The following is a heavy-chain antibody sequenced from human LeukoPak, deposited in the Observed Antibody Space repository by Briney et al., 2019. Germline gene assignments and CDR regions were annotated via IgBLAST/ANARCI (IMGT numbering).Heavy chain of an antibody. V-gene: IGHV3-74*03. CDR1: GFTFRNHW. Sequence: PGGSLRLSCAASGFTFRNHWMHWVRQTPGKGLVWVSRISSNGSSTTYADSVKGRFTISRDNAKNTLYLHMNNLRAEDTAMYYCARDQRVTGRPDIDYWGQGTLVIVSS. CDR3: ARDQRVTGRPDIDY. J-gene: IGHJ4*02. D-gene: IGHD6-6*01. CDR2: ISSNGSST.